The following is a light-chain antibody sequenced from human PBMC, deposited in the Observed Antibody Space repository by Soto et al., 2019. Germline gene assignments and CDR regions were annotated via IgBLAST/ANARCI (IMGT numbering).Light chain of an antibody. Sequence: VMTQSPAAVSVPPGERAALSCRASQSVSSNLAWYQQKPGQAPRLLIYGASTRATGIPARFSASGSGTDFTLTISRLEPEDFAVYYCQQYGRWGLTFSGGTNVDIK. CDR1: QSVSSN. V-gene: IGKV3-15*01. CDR3: QQYGRWGLT. CDR2: GAS. J-gene: IGKJ4*01.